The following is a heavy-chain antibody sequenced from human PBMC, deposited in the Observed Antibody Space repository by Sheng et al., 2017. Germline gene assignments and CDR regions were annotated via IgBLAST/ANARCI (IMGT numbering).Heavy chain of an antibody. CDR1: GFTVSGNY. CDR2: IYPRGNT. CDR3: ARVSGWEIMGYFDS. V-gene: IGHV3-66*02. Sequence: ELQLVDSGGALVQPGGSLNLSCAASGFTVSGNYMTWVRQAPGTGLEWVSVIYPRGNTYYADSVKGRFTISRDASTLYLQMHNLRPEDTAVYYCARVSGWEIMGYFDSWGQGTLVTVSS. J-gene: IGHJ4*02. D-gene: IGHD1-26*01.